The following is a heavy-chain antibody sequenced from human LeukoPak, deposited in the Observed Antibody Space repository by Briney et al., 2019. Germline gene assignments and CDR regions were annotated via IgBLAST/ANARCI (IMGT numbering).Heavy chain of an antibody. J-gene: IGHJ4*02. V-gene: IGHV3-23*01. CDR3: AKVAGYDFWSGYPYLDY. CDR2: ISGSGGST. CDR1: GFTFSSYA. Sequence: GGSLRLSCAASGFTFSSYAMSWVRQAPGKGLEWVSAISGSGGSTSYADSVKGRFTISRDNSKNTLYLQMNSLRAEDTAVYYCAKVAGYDFWSGYPYLDYWGQGTLVTVSS. D-gene: IGHD3/OR15-3a*01.